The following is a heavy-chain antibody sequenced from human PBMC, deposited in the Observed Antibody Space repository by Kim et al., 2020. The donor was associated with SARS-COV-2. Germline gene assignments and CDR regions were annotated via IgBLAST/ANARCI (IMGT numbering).Heavy chain of an antibody. V-gene: IGHV1-69*13. D-gene: IGHD3-3*01. J-gene: IGHJ6*02. Sequence: SVKVSCKASGGTFSSYAISWVRQAPGQGLEWMGGIIPIFGTANYAQKFQGRVTITADESTSTAYMELSSLRSEDTAVYYCASFWMNYDFWSGSSYYYGMDVWGQGTTVTVSS. CDR2: IIPIFGTA. CDR3: ASFWMNYDFWSGSSYYYGMDV. CDR1: GGTFSSYA.